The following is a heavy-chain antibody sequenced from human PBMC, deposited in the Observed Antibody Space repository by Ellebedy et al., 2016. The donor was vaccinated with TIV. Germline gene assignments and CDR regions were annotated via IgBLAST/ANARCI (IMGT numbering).Heavy chain of an antibody. J-gene: IGHJ6*02. V-gene: IGHV1-8*01. Sequence: AASVKVSCKASGGTFSRYGFNWVRQATGQGLEWMGWMNLNSGNTGYAQKFQGRVTMTRNTSISTAYMELSSLRSEDTAVYYCARYPTPSIAAVGPEGKTPTPYGMDVWGQGTTVTVSS. CDR1: GGTFSRYG. D-gene: IGHD6-13*01. CDR2: MNLNSGNT. CDR3: ARYPTPSIAAVGPEGKTPTPYGMDV.